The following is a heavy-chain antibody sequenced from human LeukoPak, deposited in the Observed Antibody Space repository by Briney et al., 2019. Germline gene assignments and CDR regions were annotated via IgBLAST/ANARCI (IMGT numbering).Heavy chain of an antibody. V-gene: IGHV3-30*04. CDR2: ISYDGSNK. CDR1: GFTSSSYA. J-gene: IGHJ4*02. Sequence: GGSLRLSCAASGFTSSSYAMHWVRQAPGKGLEWVAVISYDGSNKYYADSVKGRFTISRDNSKNTLYLQMNSLRAEDTAVYYCAREVGGVDTTGTTQYYFDYWGQGTLVTVSS. D-gene: IGHD1-1*01. CDR3: AREVGGVDTTGTTQYYFDY.